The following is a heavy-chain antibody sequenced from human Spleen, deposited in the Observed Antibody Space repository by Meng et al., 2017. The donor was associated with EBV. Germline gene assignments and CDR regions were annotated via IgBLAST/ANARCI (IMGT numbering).Heavy chain of an antibody. Sequence: QVQLVQSGAELKKPGASVKVSCKASGGTYAFTWVRQAPGQGLEWMGGIIPIFGTTNYAQKFQGRVTITADESTSTTYMALGSLRSEDTAVYYCARGLLLGSFIGAFDSWGQGTLVTVSS. CDR1: GGTYA. CDR2: IIPIFGTT. D-gene: IGHD3-10*01. V-gene: IGHV1-69*01. J-gene: IGHJ4*02. CDR3: ARGLLLGSFIGAFDS.